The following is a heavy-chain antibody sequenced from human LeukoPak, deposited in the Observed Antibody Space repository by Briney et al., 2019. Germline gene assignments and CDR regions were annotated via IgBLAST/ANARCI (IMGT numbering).Heavy chain of an antibody. J-gene: IGHJ4*02. CDR2: IYSSGTT. Sequence: GGSLRLSCFVSGFTVSRDYMSWVRQAPGKGLEWVAVIYSSGTTYYADSVKGRFSISRDNSKNTASLQMNSLRVDDTAVYFCARFMGASGFDYWGQGTLVTVSS. CDR3: ARFMGASGFDY. D-gene: IGHD1-26*01. V-gene: IGHV3-66*01. CDR1: GFTVSRDY.